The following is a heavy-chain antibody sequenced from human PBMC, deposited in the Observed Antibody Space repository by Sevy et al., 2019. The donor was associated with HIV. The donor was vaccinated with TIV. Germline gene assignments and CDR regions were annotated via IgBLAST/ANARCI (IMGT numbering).Heavy chain of an antibody. CDR2: ISSSSYI. CDR3: AGGRYGDY. J-gene: IGHJ4*02. D-gene: IGHD3-16*01. CDR1: GFTFTSYS. V-gene: IGHV3-21*01. Sequence: GGSLRLSCAASGFTFTSYSMNWVRQAPGKGLEWVSSISSSSYIYYADSVKGRFTISRDNAKNSLYLQMSSLTAADTAGDYGAGGRYGDYWGQGTLVTVSS.